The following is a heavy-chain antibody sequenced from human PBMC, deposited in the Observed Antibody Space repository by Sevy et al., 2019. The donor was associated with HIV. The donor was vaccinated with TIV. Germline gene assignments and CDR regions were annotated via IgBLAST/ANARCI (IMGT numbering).Heavy chain of an antibody. D-gene: IGHD2-8*01. CDR3: AREGCTKPHDY. CDR2: FSFGCGRI. Sequence: GGSLRLSCEASGFTFSKYSMSWDRQAPGKGLEWVSTFSFGCGRINYADSVKGRFTISRDDSKNTLYLQMNSLRAEDTDVYYCAREGCTKPHDYWGQGTLVTVSS. V-gene: IGHV3-23*01. CDR1: GFTFSKYS. J-gene: IGHJ4*02.